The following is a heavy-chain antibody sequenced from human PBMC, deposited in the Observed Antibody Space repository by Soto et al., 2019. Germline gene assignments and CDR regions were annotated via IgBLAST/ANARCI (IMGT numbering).Heavy chain of an antibody. CDR2: IYSNGTT. V-gene: IGHV3-66*01. J-gene: IGHJ4*02. CDR3: ATHPGTNY. Sequence: EVQLVESGGGLVQPGGSLRLSCAASGFSVSSNYMSSVRQSPGKGLEWVSFIYSNGTTHYADSVKGRSTSSRDTSNNSLYLQMNTLRGEDTAVYYCATHPGTNYWGQGTLVTVSS. CDR1: GFSVSSNY. D-gene: IGHD3-10*01.